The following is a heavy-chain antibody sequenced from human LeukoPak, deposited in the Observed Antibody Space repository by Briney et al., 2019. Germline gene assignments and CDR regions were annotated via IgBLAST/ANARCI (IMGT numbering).Heavy chain of an antibody. CDR2: IKQDGSEK. CDR1: GFTFSSYW. V-gene: IGHV3-7*01. Sequence: GGSLRLSCAASGFTFSSYWMSWVPQAPGKGLEWVANIKQDGSEKYYVDSVKGRFTISRDNAKNSLSLQMNSLRAEDTAVYYCAGGRGSSTSCFFDYWGQGTLVTVSS. J-gene: IGHJ4*02. D-gene: IGHD2-2*01. CDR3: AGGRGSSTSCFFDY.